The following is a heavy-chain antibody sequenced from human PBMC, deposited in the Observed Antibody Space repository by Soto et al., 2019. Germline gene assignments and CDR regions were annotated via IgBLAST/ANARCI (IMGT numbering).Heavy chain of an antibody. CDR3: ARGGRFCGGDCYKGGIDY. V-gene: IGHV3-30*04. CDR2: ISYDGSTE. CDR1: GFTFSPYT. D-gene: IGHD2-21*02. J-gene: IGHJ4*02. Sequence: GGSLRLSCAASGFTFSPYTMHWVRQAPGKGLEWVAVISYDGSTEYNADSVKGRFTISRDNPKNTVYLQMNSLRAEDTAAYYCARGGRFCGGDCYKGGIDYWGPGTLITFST.